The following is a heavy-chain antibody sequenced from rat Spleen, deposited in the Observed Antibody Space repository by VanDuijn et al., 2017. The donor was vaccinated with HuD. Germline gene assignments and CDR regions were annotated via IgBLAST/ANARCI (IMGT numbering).Heavy chain of an antibody. CDR1: GFTFSDYY. CDR2: ISTGGGNT. D-gene: IGHD4-3*01. V-gene: IGHV5-25*01. J-gene: IGHJ2*01. CDR3: TREGNSGYDY. Sequence: EVQLVESGGGLMQPGRSLKLSCAASGFTFSDYYMAWVRQAPTKGLEWVASISTGGGNTYYRDSVKGRFTISRDNAQNTLYLQMNSLRSEDTATYYCTREGNSGYDYWGQGVMVIVSS.